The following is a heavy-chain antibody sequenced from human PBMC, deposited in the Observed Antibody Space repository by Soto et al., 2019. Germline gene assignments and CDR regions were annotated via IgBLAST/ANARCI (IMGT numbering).Heavy chain of an antibody. V-gene: IGHV4-61*01. D-gene: IGHD6-19*01. CDR2: IYYSGST. CDR1: GGSVSSGSYY. CDR3: ARGIEGWYQGRYYYCMDV. Sequence: QVQLQESGPGLVKPSETLSLTCTVSGGSVSSGSYYWSWIRQPPGKGLEWIGYIYYSGSTNYNPSLKSRVTISVDPSKNQFSLKLSSVTAADTAVYYCARGIEGWYQGRYYYCMDVWGQGTTVTVSS. J-gene: IGHJ6*02.